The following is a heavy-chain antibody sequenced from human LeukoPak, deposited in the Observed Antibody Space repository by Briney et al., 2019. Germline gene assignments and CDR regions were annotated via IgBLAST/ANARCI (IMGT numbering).Heavy chain of an antibody. D-gene: IGHD6-19*01. Sequence: PGGSLRLSCAASGFTFSSYWMHWVRQAPGKGLVWVSRINSDGSSTSYADSVKGRFTISRDNAKNTLYLQLNSLRAEDTAVYYCARADSSGRYGNYWGQGTLVTVSS. CDR1: GFTFSSYW. V-gene: IGHV3-74*01. CDR3: ARADSSGRYGNY. J-gene: IGHJ4*02. CDR2: INSDGSST.